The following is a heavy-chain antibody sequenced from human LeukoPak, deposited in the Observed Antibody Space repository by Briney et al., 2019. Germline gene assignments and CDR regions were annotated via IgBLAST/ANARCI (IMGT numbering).Heavy chain of an antibody. CDR3: ARFVTPGY. CDR2: ISSSSSTI. CDR1: GFTFSSYG. V-gene: IGHV3-48*01. J-gene: IGHJ4*02. D-gene: IGHD2-21*02. Sequence: GGSLRLSCAASGFTFSSYGMSWVRQAPGKGLEWVSYISSSSSTIYYADSVKGRFTISRDNAKNSLYLQMNSLRAEDTAVYYCARFVTPGYWGQGTLVTVSS.